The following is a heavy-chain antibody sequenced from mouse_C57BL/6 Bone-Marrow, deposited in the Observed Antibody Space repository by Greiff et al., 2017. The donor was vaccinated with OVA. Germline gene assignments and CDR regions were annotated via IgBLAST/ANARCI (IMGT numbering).Heavy chain of an antibody. CDR1: GFTFSDYG. Sequence: EVKLMESGGGLVKPGGSLKLSCAASGFTFSDYGMHWVRQAPEKGLEWVAYISSGSSTIYYADTVKGRFTISRDNAKNTLFLQMTSLRSEDTAMYYCARGRQPIAYWGQGTLVTVSA. CDR3: ARGRQPIAY. V-gene: IGHV5-17*01. CDR2: ISSGSSTI. D-gene: IGHD3-2*01. J-gene: IGHJ3*01.